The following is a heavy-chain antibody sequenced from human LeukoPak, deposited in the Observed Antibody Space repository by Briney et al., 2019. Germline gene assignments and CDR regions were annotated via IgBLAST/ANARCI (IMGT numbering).Heavy chain of an antibody. CDR3: ARDHRANNTVCGGGRV. D-gene: IGHD2-21*01. J-gene: IGHJ4*02. Sequence: VGSLRLSCAASGFTFIVYYMSWIRQAPGEGLEWVSYISDSRSYTDYADSVKGRFTISRDNAKKSLYLQMNSLRAEDTAVYYCARDHRANNTVCGGGRVWGQGTLVTVSS. CDR2: ISDSRSYT. CDR1: GFTFIVYY. V-gene: IGHV3-11*06.